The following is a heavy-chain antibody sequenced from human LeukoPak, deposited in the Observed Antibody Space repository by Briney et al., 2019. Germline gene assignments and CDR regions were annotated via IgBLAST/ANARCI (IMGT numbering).Heavy chain of an antibody. J-gene: IGHJ5*02. CDR3: ARSSTSGGGKRNWFDP. V-gene: IGHV4-30-2*01. Sequence: PSETLSLTCAVSGGSTSSGGYSWSWIRQPPGKGLEWIGYIYHSGSTYYNPSLKSRVTISVDRSKNQFSLKLSSVTAADTAVYYCARSSTSGGGKRNWFDPWGQGTLVTVSS. D-gene: IGHD3-16*01. CDR2: IYHSGST. CDR1: GGSTSSGGYS.